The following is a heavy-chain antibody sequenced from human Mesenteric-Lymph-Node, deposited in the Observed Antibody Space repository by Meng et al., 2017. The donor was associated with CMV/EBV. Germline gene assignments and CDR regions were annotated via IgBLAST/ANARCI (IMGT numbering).Heavy chain of an antibody. CDR3: ARHQRWLKSEGGFNY. CDR1: GGSFSGYY. Sequence: QGQVQEWGAGLLKPAGTLPLTCAVYGGSFSGYYWSWIRQPPGKGLEWIGEINHSGSTNYNPSLKSRVTISVDTSKNQFSLKLSSVTAADAAVYYCARHQRWLKSEGGFNYWGQGTLVTVSS. V-gene: IGHV4-34*01. J-gene: IGHJ4*02. CDR2: INHSGST. D-gene: IGHD4-23*01.